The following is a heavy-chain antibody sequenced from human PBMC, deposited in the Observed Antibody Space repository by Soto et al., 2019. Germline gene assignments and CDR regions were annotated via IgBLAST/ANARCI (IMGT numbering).Heavy chain of an antibody. CDR1: GGSMSSSRYY. CDR2: IYYSGGT. J-gene: IGHJ5*02. Sequence: SETLSLTCTVSGGSMSSSRYYWGWIRQPPGKGLEWIGSIYYSGGTYYNPSLKSRVTISVDTSKNQFSLKLSSVTAADTAVYYCASGTDCSGGSCENWFDPWGQGTLVTVSS. D-gene: IGHD2-15*01. CDR3: ASGTDCSGGSCENWFDP. V-gene: IGHV4-39*01.